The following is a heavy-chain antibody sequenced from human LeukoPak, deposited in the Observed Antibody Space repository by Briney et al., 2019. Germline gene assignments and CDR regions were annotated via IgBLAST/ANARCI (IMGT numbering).Heavy chain of an antibody. CDR1: GFPVSSYY. CDR2: IKQDGSEK. D-gene: IGHD3-22*01. Sequence: GGSLRLSCAASGFPVSSYYMSWVRQAPGKGLEWVANIKQDGSEKYSVDSVKGRFTISRDNAKNSLYLQMNSLRAEDTAVYYCARDRGSSGPLYYFDYWGQGTLVTVSS. J-gene: IGHJ4*02. CDR3: ARDRGSSGPLYYFDY. V-gene: IGHV3-7*05.